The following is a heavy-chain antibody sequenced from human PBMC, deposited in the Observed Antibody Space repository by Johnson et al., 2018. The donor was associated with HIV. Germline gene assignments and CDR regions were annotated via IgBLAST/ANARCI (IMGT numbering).Heavy chain of an antibody. CDR1: GFTVSSNY. CDR3: AKTRMGGILDAFDL. V-gene: IGHV3-66*03. J-gene: IGHJ3*01. CDR2: INWNGGST. D-gene: IGHD3-10*01. Sequence: VQLVESGGGLIQPGGSLRLSCAASGFTVSSNYMSWVRQAPGKGLEWVSAINWNGGSTGYADSVKGRFTISRDNAKNSLYLQMNSLTIEDTAVFYCAKTRMGGILDAFDLWGQGTMVIVS.